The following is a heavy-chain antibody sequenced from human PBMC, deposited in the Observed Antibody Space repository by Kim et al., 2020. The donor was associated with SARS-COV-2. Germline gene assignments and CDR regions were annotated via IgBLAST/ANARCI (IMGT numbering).Heavy chain of an antibody. D-gene: IGHD2-21*01. CDR2: MFFRGNED. CDR1: GFTLSNYG. Sequence: GGSLRLSCAVSGFTLSNYGMHWVRQAPGKGLEWVAVMFFRGNEDFYAASVRGRFTISRDKSENTLYLQMNNLRVEDTALYYCAKGCGDDGDN. J-gene: IGHJ5*01. V-gene: IGHV3-30*18. CDR3: AKGCGDDGDN.